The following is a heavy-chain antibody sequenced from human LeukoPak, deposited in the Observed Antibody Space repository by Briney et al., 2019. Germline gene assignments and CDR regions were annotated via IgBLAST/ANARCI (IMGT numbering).Heavy chain of an antibody. J-gene: IGHJ4*02. V-gene: IGHV1-69*13. CDR2: IIPIFGTA. CDR3: VRDQYLNVMTGFDE. CDR1: GYTFTGYY. Sequence: SVKVSCKASGYTFTGYYMHWVRQAPGQGLEWMGGIIPIFGTANYAQKFQGRVTITADESTSTAYMELSSLRSEDTAVYYCVRDQYLNVMTGFDEWGQGTLVTVSS. D-gene: IGHD3-9*01.